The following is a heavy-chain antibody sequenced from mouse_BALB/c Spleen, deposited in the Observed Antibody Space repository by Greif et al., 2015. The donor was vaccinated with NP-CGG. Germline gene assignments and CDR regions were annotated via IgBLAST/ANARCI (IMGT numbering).Heavy chain of an antibody. J-gene: IGHJ1*01. CDR1: GFAFSSYD. V-gene: IGHV5-12-1*01. Sequence: EVKLVESGGGLVKPGGSLKLSCAASGFAFSSYDMSWVRQTPEKRLEGVAYISSGGGSTYYPDTVKGRFTISRDNAKNTLYLQMSSLKSEDTAMYYCARRYRCDWGYFDVWGAGTTVTVSS. CDR2: ISSGGGST. CDR3: ARRYRCDWGYFDV. D-gene: IGHD2-14*01.